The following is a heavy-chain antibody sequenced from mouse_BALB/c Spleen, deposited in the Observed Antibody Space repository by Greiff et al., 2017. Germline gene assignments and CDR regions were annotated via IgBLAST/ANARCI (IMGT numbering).Heavy chain of an antibody. CDR3: ARAQGIRTDYYAMDY. CDR1: GFTFSDYY. Sequence: EVKLMESGGGLVKPGGSLKLSCAASGFTFSDYYMYWVRQTPEKRLEWVATISDGGSYTYYPDSVKGRFTISRDNAKNNLYLQMSSLKSEDTAMYYCARAQGIRTDYYAMDYWGQGTSVTVSS. CDR2: ISDGGSYT. D-gene: IGHD2-4*01. J-gene: IGHJ4*01. V-gene: IGHV5-4*02.